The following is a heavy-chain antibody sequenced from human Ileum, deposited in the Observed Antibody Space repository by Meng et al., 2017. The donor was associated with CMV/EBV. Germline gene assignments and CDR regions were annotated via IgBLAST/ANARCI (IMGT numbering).Heavy chain of an antibody. CDR1: GDSITTGNSY. CDR2: IYNSGKT. J-gene: IGHJ4*02. CDR3: ARGRVAQDY. V-gene: IGHV4-30-4*01. Sequence: QVQLQESGPGLVKPSETLSLICSVSGDSITTGNSYLSWIRQAPGKDMEWIGYIYNSGKTDCNPSLKSRVTISIDTSKNQFSLKLTSVTAADTAVYYCARGRVAQDYWGQGTLVTVSS.